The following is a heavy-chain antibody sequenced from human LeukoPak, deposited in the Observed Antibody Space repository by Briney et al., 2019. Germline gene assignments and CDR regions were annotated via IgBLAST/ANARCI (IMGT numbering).Heavy chain of an antibody. CDR1: GFSFNFYS. V-gene: IGHV3-21*01. CDR2: ISSTSSYI. Sequence: GGSLRLSCAASGFSFNFYSVIWVRQAPGKGLEWVSSISSTSSYIFYAASLKGRFTISRDNAKNSLYLQMNSLRAEDTAVYYCARFGGGSCSGSSCYDYYVDVWGKGTTVTVSS. CDR3: ARFGGGSCSGSSCYDYYVDV. D-gene: IGHD2-2*01. J-gene: IGHJ6*03.